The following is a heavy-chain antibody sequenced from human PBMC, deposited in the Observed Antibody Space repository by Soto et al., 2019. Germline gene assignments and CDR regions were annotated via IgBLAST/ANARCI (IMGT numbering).Heavy chain of an antibody. J-gene: IGHJ5*02. CDR1: GGSISSGDYY. V-gene: IGHV4-30-4*01. CDR3: ARTGYSSGWYTEAYNWFDP. CDR2: IYYSGST. Sequence: SETLSLTCTVSGGSISSGDYYWSWIRQPPXKGLEWIGYIYYSGSTYYNPSLKSRVTISVDTSKNQFSLKLSSVTAADTAVYYCARTGYSSGWYTEAYNWFDPWGQGTLVTVSS. D-gene: IGHD6-19*01.